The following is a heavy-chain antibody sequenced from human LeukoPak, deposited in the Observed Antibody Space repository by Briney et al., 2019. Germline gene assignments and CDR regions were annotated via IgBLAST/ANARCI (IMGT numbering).Heavy chain of an antibody. CDR2: TKPDGSQK. V-gene: IGHV3-7*01. Sequence: PGGSLRLSCAAYGFSFSNSWMNWLRHAPGKGLELVASTKPDGSQKYYVDSVKGRFFVSRDNVKDSLYLQMDSLGADDTAVYYCARDRGYTSFDFWGQGALVAVSS. CDR1: GFSFSNSW. D-gene: IGHD5-18*01. CDR3: ARDRGYTSFDF. J-gene: IGHJ4*02.